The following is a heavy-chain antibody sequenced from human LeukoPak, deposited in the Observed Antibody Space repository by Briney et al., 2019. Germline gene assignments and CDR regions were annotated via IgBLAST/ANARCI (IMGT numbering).Heavy chain of an antibody. D-gene: IGHD3-10*02. CDR2: ISGSAFGT. J-gene: IGHJ6*04. CDR3: AELGITMIGGV. CDR1: GFTFSTYG. V-gene: IGHV3-23*01. Sequence: LAGGSLRLSCAASGFTFSTYGMSWVRQAPGKGLEWVSAISGSAFGTYYADSVKGRFTISRDNAKNSLYLQMYSLRAEDTAVYYCAELGITMIGGVWGKGTTVSISS.